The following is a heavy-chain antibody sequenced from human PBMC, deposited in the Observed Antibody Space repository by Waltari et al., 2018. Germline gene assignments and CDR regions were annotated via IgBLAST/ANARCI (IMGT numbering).Heavy chain of an antibody. CDR3: AREMLPNDGYGMDV. J-gene: IGHJ6*02. CDR2: INSCSSNI. V-gene: IGHV3-48*03. Sequence: EVQVVESGGGLVQLGGSVRLSCAASGFAFSSYERNWVRRAPGKGLEWFSYINSCSSNIKYADSVKGRFTISRDNAKSSLFLQMNSLRAEDAAVYYCAREMLPNDGYGMDVWGQGTTVSVSS. CDR1: GFAFSSYE. D-gene: IGHD2-15*01.